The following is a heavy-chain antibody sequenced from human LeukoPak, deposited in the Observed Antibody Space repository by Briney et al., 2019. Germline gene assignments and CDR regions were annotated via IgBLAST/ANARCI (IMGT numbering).Heavy chain of an antibody. V-gene: IGHV5-51*01. J-gene: IGHJ5*02. CDR2: IYPGDSDT. CDR3: ARQFFEPAQLRYSSGWYWGFDP. D-gene: IGHD6-19*01. CDR1: GYSFTSYW. Sequence: GESLKISCKGSGYSFTSYWIGWVRQMPGKGLEWMGIIYPGDSDTRYSPSFQGQVTISADKSISTAYLQWSSLKASDTAMYYCARQFFEPAQLRYSSGWYWGFDPWGQGTLVTVSS.